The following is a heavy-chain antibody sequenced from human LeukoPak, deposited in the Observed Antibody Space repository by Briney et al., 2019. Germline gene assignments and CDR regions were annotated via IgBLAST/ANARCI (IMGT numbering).Heavy chain of an antibody. D-gene: IGHD2-15*01. Sequence: GRSLRLSCAASGFTSSSYGMHWVRQAPGKGLEWVAVIWYDGSNKYYADSVKGRFTISRDNSKNTLYLQMNSLRAEDTAVYYCARTTGYCSGGSCYTDDYFDYWGQGTLVTVSS. CDR1: GFTSSSYG. J-gene: IGHJ4*02. CDR2: IWYDGSNK. V-gene: IGHV3-33*01. CDR3: ARTTGYCSGGSCYTDDYFDY.